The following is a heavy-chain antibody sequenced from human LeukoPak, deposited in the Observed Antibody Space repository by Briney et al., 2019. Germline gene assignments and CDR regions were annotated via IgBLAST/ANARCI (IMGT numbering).Heavy chain of an antibody. CDR3: ARETYSSGWYGGGY. D-gene: IGHD6-19*01. CDR2: INPHSGGT. J-gene: IGHJ4*02. Sequence: ASVKVSCKASGYTFTGYYMHWVRQAPGQGLEWMGWINPHSGGTNYAQKFQARVTMTRDTSISTAYMELSRLRSDDTAVYYCARETYSSGWYGGGYWGQGTLVTVSS. CDR1: GYTFTGYY. V-gene: IGHV1-2*02.